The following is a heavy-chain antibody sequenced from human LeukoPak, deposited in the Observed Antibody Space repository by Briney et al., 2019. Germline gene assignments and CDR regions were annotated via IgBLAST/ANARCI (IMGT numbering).Heavy chain of an antibody. Sequence: GASVKVSCKASGGTFSSYAISWVRQAPGQGLEWMGRIIPILGIANYAQKFQGRVTITADESTSTAYMELSSLRSEDTAVYYCARVGCGGDCYSGYFDYWGQGTLVTVSS. CDR3: ARVGCGGDCYSGYFDY. D-gene: IGHD2-21*02. CDR1: GGTFSSYA. J-gene: IGHJ4*02. CDR2: IIPILGIA. V-gene: IGHV1-69*04.